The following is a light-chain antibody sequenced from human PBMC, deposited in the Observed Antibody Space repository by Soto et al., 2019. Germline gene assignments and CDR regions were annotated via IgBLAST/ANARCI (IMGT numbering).Light chain of an antibody. CDR2: AAS. Sequence: ESVLTQSPGTLSLSPGERATLSCRASQSVSSNYLAWYQQKPGQAPRLLMYAASSRAAGIPDRFSGSGSGTDFTLTISRLEPEDFAVYYCQQHGSWGITFGPGTKVDIK. CDR1: QSVSSNY. J-gene: IGKJ3*01. V-gene: IGKV3-20*01. CDR3: QQHGSWGIT.